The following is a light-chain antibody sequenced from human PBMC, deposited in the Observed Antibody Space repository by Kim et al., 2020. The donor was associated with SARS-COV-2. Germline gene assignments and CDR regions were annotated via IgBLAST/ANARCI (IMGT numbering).Light chain of an antibody. J-gene: IGKJ4*01. CDR3: QQRNSWPPAVT. V-gene: IGKV3-11*01. Sequence: EVVLTQSPATLSLSPGERATLSCRASQNIDTYLAWYQQRPGQAPRLLVYDASNSATGVPDRFSGSGSGTDFTLTISSLEPEDFSLYYCQQRNSWPPAVTFGGGTKVDIK. CDR2: DAS. CDR1: QNIDTY.